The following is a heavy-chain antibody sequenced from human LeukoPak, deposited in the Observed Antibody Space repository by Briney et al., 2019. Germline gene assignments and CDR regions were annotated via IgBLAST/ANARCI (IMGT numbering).Heavy chain of an antibody. CDR1: GYTFTSYS. CDR3: ARDNYYDSSGYYRPARYFQH. J-gene: IGHJ1*01. V-gene: IGHV1-18*01. CDR2: ISAYNGNT. Sequence: ASVKVSCKASGYTFTSYSISWVRQAPGQGLEWMGWISAYNGNTNYAQKLQGRVTMTTDTSTSTAYMELRSLRSDDTAVYYCARDNYYDSSGYYRPARYFQHWGQGTLVTVSS. D-gene: IGHD3-22*01.